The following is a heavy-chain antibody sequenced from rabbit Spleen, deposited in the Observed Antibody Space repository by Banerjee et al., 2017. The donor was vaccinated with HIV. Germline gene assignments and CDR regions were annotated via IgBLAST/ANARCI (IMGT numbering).Heavy chain of an antibody. Sequence: QEQLKESGGGLVQPGGSLTLSCKASGIDFSSYYFMCWVHQAPGKGLEWSACIHGGSSGSTYYASWAKGRFTISKTSSTAVTLQMTSLTAADTATYFCARDSGSSFSSYGMDLWGPGTLVTVS. J-gene: IGHJ6*01. CDR1: GIDFSSYYF. V-gene: IGHV1S45*01. CDR2: IHGGSSGST. D-gene: IGHD8-1*01. CDR3: ARDSGSSFSSYGMDL.